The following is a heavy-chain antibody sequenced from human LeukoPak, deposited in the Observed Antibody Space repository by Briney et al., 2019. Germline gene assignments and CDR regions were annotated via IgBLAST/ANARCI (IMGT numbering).Heavy chain of an antibody. J-gene: IGHJ3*02. CDR1: GFTFSNYA. V-gene: IGHV3-23*01. Sequence: GGSLRLSCAAPGFTFSNYAMIWVRQAPGKGLEWVSAFSGSGGRTYYADSVKGRFTISRDNSKNTLYVQMNSLRAEETAVYYCAKVGEGFDAFDIWGQGTMVTVSS. CDR2: FSGSGGRT. CDR3: AKVGEGFDAFDI.